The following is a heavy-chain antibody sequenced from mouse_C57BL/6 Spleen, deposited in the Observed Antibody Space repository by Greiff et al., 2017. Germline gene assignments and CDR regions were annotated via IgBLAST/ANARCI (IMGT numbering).Heavy chain of an antibody. V-gene: IGHV1-72*01. CDR1: GYTFTSYW. CDR3: ARGEYDYDGFAY. CDR2: IDPNSGGT. D-gene: IGHD2-4*01. J-gene: IGHJ3*01. Sequence: QVQLKQPGAELVKPGASVKLSCKASGYTFTSYWMHWVKQRPGRGLEWIGRIDPNSGGTKYNEKFKSKATLTVDKPSSTAYMQLSSLTSEDSAVYYCARGEYDYDGFAYWGQGTLVTVSA.